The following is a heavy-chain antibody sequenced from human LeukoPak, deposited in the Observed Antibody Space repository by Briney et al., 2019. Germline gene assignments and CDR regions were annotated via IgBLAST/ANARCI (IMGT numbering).Heavy chain of an antibody. CDR1: GGSISSGDYY. J-gene: IGHJ4*02. CDR2: IYYSGST. V-gene: IGHV4-30-4*01. D-gene: IGHD5-18*01. Sequence: SETLSLTCTVSGGSISSGDYYWSWIRQPPGKGLEWIGYIYYSGSTYYNPSLKSRVTISVDTSKNQFSLKLSSVTAADTAVHYCASARGYSYGLEDYWGQGTLVTVSS. CDR3: ASARGYSYGLEDY.